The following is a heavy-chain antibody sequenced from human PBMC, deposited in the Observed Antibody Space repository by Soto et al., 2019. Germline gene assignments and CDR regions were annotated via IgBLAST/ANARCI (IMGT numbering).Heavy chain of an antibody. CDR1: GGSISSYY. J-gene: IGHJ6*02. Sequence: PSETVSLNGAVCGGSISSYYWSWIRQPPGKGLEWIGYIYYSGSTNYNPSLKSRVTISVDTSKNQFSLKLSSVTAADTAVYYCARDKGSYGMDVWGQGTTVTVSS. V-gene: IGHV4-59*01. CDR2: IYYSGST. CDR3: ARDKGSYGMDV.